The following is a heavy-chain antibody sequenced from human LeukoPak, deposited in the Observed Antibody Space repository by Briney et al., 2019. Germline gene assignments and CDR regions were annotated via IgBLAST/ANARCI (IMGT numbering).Heavy chain of an antibody. Sequence: GGSLRLSCAASEFTFFTYWMSWVRQAPGKGLEWVSYIDSSGSNIHYADSVKGRFTISRDNAKNSLYLQMNSLRAEDTAVYYCARTKEMASISYFDSWGQGTLVTVSS. V-gene: IGHV3-48*04. D-gene: IGHD5-24*01. J-gene: IGHJ4*02. CDR3: ARTKEMASISYFDS. CDR1: EFTFFTYW. CDR2: IDSSGSNI.